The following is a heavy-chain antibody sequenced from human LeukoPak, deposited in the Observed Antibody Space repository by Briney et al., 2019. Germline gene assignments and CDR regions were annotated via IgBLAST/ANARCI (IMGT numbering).Heavy chain of an antibody. D-gene: IGHD3-3*01. J-gene: IGHJ4*02. Sequence: ASVKVSCKASGYTFTGYYMHWVRQAPGQGLEWMGWINLNSGGTNYAQKFQGRVTMTRDTSISTAYMELSRLRSGDTAVYYCARGNYDFWSGYSPDYWGQGTLVTVSS. CDR3: ARGNYDFWSGYSPDY. CDR2: INLNSGGT. V-gene: IGHV1-2*02. CDR1: GYTFTGYY.